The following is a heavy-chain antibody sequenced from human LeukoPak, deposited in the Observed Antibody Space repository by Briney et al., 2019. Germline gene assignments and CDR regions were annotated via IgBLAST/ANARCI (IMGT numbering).Heavy chain of an antibody. CDR2: ISSGSSYI. CDR1: GFTFSNYT. V-gene: IGHV3-21*04. J-gene: IGHJ4*02. Sequence: KSGGSLRLSCAASGFTFSNYTMNWVRQAPGKGLEWVSSISSGSSYIYYADSLKGRFTISRDNSKNTLYLQMNSLRAEDTAVYYCAKDRTTSEPVPFDYWGQGTLVTVSS. D-gene: IGHD4-17*01. CDR3: AKDRTTSEPVPFDY.